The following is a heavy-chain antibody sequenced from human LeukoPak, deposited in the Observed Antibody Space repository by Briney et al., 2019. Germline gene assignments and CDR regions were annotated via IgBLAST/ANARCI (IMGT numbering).Heavy chain of an antibody. CDR3: ARQGRISMIVVLIEDAFDI. D-gene: IGHD3-22*01. Sequence: SETLSLTWTVSGGSISSSSYYWGWIRQPAGKGREWIGSIYYSGSTYYNPSLKSRVTISVDTSKNQFSLKLSSVTAADTAVYYCARQGRISMIVVLIEDAFDIWGQGTMVTVSS. V-gene: IGHV4-39*01. J-gene: IGHJ3*02. CDR2: IYYSGST. CDR1: GGSISSSSYY.